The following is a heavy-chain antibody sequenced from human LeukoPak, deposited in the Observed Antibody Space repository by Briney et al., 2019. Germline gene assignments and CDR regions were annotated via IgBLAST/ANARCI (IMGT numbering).Heavy chain of an antibody. CDR2: INTNTGNP. CDR1: GYTFTSYA. Sequence: ASVKVSCKASGYTFTSYAMNWVRQAPGQGLEWMGWINTNTGNPAYAQGFTGRFVFSLDTSVSTAYLQISSLKAEDTAVYYCARHRMGSSVTSGYFDLWGRGTLVTVSS. D-gene: IGHD6-13*01. V-gene: IGHV7-4-1*02. J-gene: IGHJ2*01. CDR3: ARHRMGSSVTSGYFDL.